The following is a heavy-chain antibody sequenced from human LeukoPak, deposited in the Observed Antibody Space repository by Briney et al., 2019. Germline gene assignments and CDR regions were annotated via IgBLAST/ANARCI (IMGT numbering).Heavy chain of an antibody. J-gene: IGHJ3*02. D-gene: IGHD3-22*01. CDR2: IYYSGST. CDR3: AGEDYFDSSGYASWRFDI. CDR1: GGSISSYY. V-gene: IGHV4-59*01. Sequence: PSETPSLTCTVSGGSISSYYWSWIRQPPGKGLEWIGYIYYSGSTIYNPSPKSRVTISVDTSKNQFSLKLTSVTTADTAVYYCAGEDYFDSSGYASWRFDIWGQGTMVTVSS.